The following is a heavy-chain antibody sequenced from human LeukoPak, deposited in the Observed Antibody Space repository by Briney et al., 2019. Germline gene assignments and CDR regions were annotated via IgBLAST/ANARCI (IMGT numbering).Heavy chain of an antibody. V-gene: IGHV1-24*01. D-gene: IGHD3-22*01. J-gene: IGHJ3*02. Sequence: ASVKVSCKVSGYTLTELSMHWVRQAPGKGLEWMGGFDPEDGETIYAQKFQGRVTMTEDTSTDTAYMEPSSLRSEDTAVYYCATGGDSSGYYYGRNAFDIWGQGTMVTVSS. CDR1: GYTLTELS. CDR3: ATGGDSSGYYYGRNAFDI. CDR2: FDPEDGET.